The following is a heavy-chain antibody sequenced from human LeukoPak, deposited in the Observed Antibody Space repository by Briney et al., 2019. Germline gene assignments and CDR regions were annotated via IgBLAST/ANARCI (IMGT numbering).Heavy chain of an antibody. V-gene: IGHV5-51*01. J-gene: IGHJ6*02. CDR1: GYSFTSYW. CDR3: ASPVHNYYYGMDV. D-gene: IGHD6-6*01. CDR2: IYPGDSDT. Sequence: GESLKISCKGSGYSFTSYWIGWVRQMPGKGLEWMGIIYPGDSDTRYSPSFQGQVTISADKSISTAYLQWSSLKASDTAMYYCASPVHNYYYGMDVWGRGTTVTVSS.